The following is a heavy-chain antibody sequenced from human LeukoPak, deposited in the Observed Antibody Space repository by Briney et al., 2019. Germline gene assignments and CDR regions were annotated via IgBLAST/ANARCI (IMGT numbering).Heavy chain of an antibody. V-gene: IGHV3-23*01. CDR2: ISGSGGST. CDR3: AKFATYYYGSGSEFFDY. J-gene: IGHJ4*02. D-gene: IGHD3-10*01. CDR1: GFTFSSYA. Sequence: GGSLRLSCAASGFTFSSYAMSRVRQAPGKGLEWVSAISGSGGSTYYADSVKGRFTISRDNSKNTLYLQMNSLRAEDTAVYYCAKFATYYYGSGSEFFDYWGQGTLVTVSS.